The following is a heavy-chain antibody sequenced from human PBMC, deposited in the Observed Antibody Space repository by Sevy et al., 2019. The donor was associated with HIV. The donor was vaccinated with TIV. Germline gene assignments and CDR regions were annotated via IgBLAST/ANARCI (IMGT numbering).Heavy chain of an antibody. V-gene: IGHV4-59*08. CDR3: AGENAWGRGYS. CDR2: IYYNGHI. D-gene: IGHD1-26*01. J-gene: IGHJ4*02. CDR1: GGSITSLY. Sequence: SETLSLTCTVSGGSITSLYCNWIRQPPGKGLEWIANIYYNGHINYNPSLKSRVTLSLDTSKNQCTLRLSSVTAADTAMYYCAGENAWGRGYSWGQGTLVTVSS.